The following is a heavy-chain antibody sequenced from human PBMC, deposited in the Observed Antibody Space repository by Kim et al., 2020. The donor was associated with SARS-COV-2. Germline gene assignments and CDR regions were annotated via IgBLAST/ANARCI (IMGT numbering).Heavy chain of an antibody. CDR1: GFTFDDYA. CDR3: AKGDCSSTSCYFGY. V-gene: IGHV3-9*01. Sequence: GGSLRLSCAASGFTFDDYAMHWVRQAPGKGLEWVSGISWNSGSIGYADSVKGRFTISRDNAKNSLYLQMSSLRAEDTALYYCAKGDCSSTSCYFGYWGQGTLVTVSS. CDR2: ISWNSGSI. D-gene: IGHD2-2*01. J-gene: IGHJ4*02.